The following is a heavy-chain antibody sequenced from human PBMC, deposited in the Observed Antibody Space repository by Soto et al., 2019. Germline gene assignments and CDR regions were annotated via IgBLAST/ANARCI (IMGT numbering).Heavy chain of an antibody. CDR3: VKQAHGLDGVAFDY. J-gene: IGHJ4*02. D-gene: IGHD2-15*01. V-gene: IGHV3-21*04. Sequence: PGGSLRLSCATSGFTFSRCDMNWVRQAPGKGLEWVSFISSSASYMYYADSVKGRFTISRDNSKNTLFLQMGSLRPEDTAIYYCVKQAHGLDGVAFDYWGQGTQVTVSS. CDR1: GFTFSRCD. CDR2: ISSSASYM.